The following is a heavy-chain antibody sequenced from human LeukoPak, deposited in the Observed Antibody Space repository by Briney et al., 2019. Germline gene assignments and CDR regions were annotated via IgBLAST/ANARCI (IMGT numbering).Heavy chain of an antibody. CDR2: LSARGPGA. J-gene: IGHJ4*02. CDR1: GFTFSNYA. V-gene: IGHV3-23*01. D-gene: IGHD1/OR15-1a*01. Sequence: KAGGSLRLSCAASGFTFSNYAMGWVRQVPGKGLEWVSGLSARGPGANYGDSVKGRVTVSRDNSKNTVYLQMNSLRADDTAVYYCARIAIGTPTSWPYFDFWGQGTLVTVSS. CDR3: ARIAIGTPTSWPYFDF.